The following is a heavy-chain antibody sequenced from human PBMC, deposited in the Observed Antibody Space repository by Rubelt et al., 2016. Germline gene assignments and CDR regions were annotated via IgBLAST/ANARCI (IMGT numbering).Heavy chain of an antibody. J-gene: IGHJ4*02. D-gene: IGHD4/OR15-4a*01. V-gene: IGHV4-39*07. CDR1: GGSISSGAYK. CDR2: ISFSGNT. CDR3: ARGMTVVKIDY. Sequence: QLQLQESGPGLVKPSETLSVTCAVSGGSISSGAYKLAWVRRPPGKGLEWIGSISFSGNTHYSPSLKSRVTMSVDTSKIQFSLEVTSGTAADTAVYYCARGMTVVKIDYWGQGTLVTVPS.